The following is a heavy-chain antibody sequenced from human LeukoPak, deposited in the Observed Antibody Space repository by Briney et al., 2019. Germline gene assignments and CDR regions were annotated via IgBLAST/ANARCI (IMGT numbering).Heavy chain of an antibody. D-gene: IGHD3-10*01. V-gene: IGHV4-59*08. CDR3: ASNYYGSGSLDY. CDR2: IYYSGST. J-gene: IGHJ4*02. Sequence: PSETLSLTCTVSGGSISSYYWSWIRQPQGKGLEWIGYIYYSGSTNYNPSLKSRVTISVDTSKNQFSLKLSSVTAADTAVYYCASNYYGSGSLDYWGQGNLVTVSS. CDR1: GGSISSYY.